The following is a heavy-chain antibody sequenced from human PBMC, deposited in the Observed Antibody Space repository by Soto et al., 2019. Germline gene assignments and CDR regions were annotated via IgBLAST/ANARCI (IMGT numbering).Heavy chain of an antibody. CDR3: ARVCGGDCHNGMDV. V-gene: IGHV4-34*09. Sequence: SETLSLTCAVYGGSFSGYYWTWIRQPPGRGLEWIGNIYYSGSTYYNPSLKSRVTISVDTSKNQFSLKVNSVTAADTAVYYCARVCGGDCHNGMDVWGQGTTVTVSS. CDR1: GGSFSGYY. CDR2: IYYSGST. J-gene: IGHJ6*02. D-gene: IGHD2-21*02.